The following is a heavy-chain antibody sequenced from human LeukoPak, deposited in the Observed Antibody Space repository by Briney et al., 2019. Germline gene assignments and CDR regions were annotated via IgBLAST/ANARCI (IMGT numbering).Heavy chain of an antibody. CDR1: GFAVSSKY. D-gene: IGHD5-24*01. J-gene: IGHJ4*02. V-gene: IGHV3-66*01. Sequence: GGSLRLSYAASGFAVSSKYMNWVHQAPAKGLEWVTVIYLDGRADYAVSVKGRFTISSDNSKNTVYLQMNSLKDEDTAVYYCARDAETSLANWGQGTLVTVSP. CDR3: ARDAETSLAN. CDR2: IYLDGRA.